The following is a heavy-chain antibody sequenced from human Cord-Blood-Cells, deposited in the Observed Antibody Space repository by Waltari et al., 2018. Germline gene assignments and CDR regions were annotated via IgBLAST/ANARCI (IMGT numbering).Heavy chain of an antibody. D-gene: IGHD3-22*01. V-gene: IGHV1-69*01. CDR3: ARDLSRGHNDREDLN. Sequence: QVQLVQSGAEVKKPGSSVKVSCKASGGTFSSYAISWVRQAPGQGLEWMGGIFPIFGTASYAQKFQGRVKITADESTSTAYMELSSLRSEDTAVYYCARDLSRGHNDREDLNWGQGTLVTVSS. CDR1: GGTFSSYA. CDR2: IFPIFGTA. J-gene: IGHJ4*02.